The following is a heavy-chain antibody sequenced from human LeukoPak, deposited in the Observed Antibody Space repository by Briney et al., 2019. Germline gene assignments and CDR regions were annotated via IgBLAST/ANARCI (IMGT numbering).Heavy chain of an antibody. CDR2: IYYSGST. D-gene: IGHD6-19*01. Sequence: SETLSLTCTVSGGSISSYYWSWIRQPPGKGLEWIGYIYYSGSTNYNPSLKSRVTISVDTSKNQFSLKLSSVTAADTAVYYCARSRGTVAGPHWYFDLWGRGTLVTVSS. V-gene: IGHV4-59*01. J-gene: IGHJ2*01. CDR1: GGSISSYY. CDR3: ARSRGTVAGPHWYFDL.